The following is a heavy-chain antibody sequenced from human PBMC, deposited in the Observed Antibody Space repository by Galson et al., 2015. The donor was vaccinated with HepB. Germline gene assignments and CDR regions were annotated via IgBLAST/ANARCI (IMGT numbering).Heavy chain of an antibody. Sequence: SLRLSCAASGFTFSSYWMHWVRQAPGKGLVWVSRINSDGTTTTYADSVKGRFTISRDNAKNTLYLQMNSLRAEDTAVYYCARPYCSSTSCYYYYYMDVWGKGTTVTVSS. CDR3: ARPYCSSTSCYYYYYMDV. CDR2: INSDGTTT. CDR1: GFTFSSYW. V-gene: IGHV3-74*01. J-gene: IGHJ6*03. D-gene: IGHD2-2*01.